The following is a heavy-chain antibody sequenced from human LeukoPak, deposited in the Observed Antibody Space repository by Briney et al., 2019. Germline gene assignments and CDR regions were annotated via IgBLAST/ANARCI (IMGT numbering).Heavy chain of an antibody. CDR1: GFTFNSYG. Sequence: GGSLRLSCAASGFTFNSYGMHWVRQPPGKGLEWVAFTRYDESLKYYADSVKGRFTISRDNSKNTLYLQMNSLRAEDTAVYYCAKYHFGDFDYYPQLDYWGQGTLVTVSS. J-gene: IGHJ4*02. CDR3: AKYHFGDFDYYPQLDY. V-gene: IGHV3-30*02. D-gene: IGHD3-10*01. CDR2: TRYDESLK.